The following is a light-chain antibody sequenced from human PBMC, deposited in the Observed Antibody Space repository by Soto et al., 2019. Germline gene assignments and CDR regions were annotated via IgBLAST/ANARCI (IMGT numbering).Light chain of an antibody. CDR1: QGISNY. CDR2: AAS. CDR3: QKDNSAPWT. J-gene: IGKJ1*01. Sequence: DIQMTQSPSSLSASVGDRVTITCRASQGISNYLAWYQQKPGKVPKLLIYAASTLQSGVPSRFSGSVSGTDFSLTISSLQPEDVASYYCQKDNSAPWTFGQGTKVEIK. V-gene: IGKV1-27*01.